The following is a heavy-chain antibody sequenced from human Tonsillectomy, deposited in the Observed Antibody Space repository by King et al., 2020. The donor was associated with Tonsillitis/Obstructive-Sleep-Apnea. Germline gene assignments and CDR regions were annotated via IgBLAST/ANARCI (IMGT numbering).Heavy chain of an antibody. Sequence: VQLVESGGGVVQPGRSLRLSCAASGFTFISYAMHWVRQAPGKGLEWGAVISYDERNKYYADSVKGRFTISTDNSKNTLYLQMNSLRAEDTAVYYCARSDYGDYGGYFQHWGQGTLVTVSS. CDR3: ARSDYGDYGGYFQH. CDR2: ISYDERNK. V-gene: IGHV3-30*01. J-gene: IGHJ1*01. CDR1: GFTFISYA. D-gene: IGHD4-17*01.